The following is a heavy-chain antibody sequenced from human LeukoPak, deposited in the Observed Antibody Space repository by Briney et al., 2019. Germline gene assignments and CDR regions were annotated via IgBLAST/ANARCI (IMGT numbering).Heavy chain of an antibody. CDR1: GFTLSSYE. V-gene: IGHV3-23*01. CDR3: ATYRQVLLPFES. J-gene: IGHJ4*02. Sequence: GGSLRLSCTVSGFTLSSYEMSWIRQAPGKGLEWVSSIDYDGGSGHYADSVKGRFTISRDNSNNTLFLHLNSLRGEDTAIYYCATYRQVLLPFESWGQGTLVTVSS. D-gene: IGHD2-8*02. CDR2: IDYDGGSG.